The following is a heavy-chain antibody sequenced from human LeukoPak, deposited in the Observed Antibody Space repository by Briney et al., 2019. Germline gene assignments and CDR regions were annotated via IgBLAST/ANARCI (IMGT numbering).Heavy chain of an antibody. CDR2: IYYSGST. CDR3: ARGSRVRGWYSDAFDI. J-gene: IGHJ3*02. Sequence: PSETLSLTCTVSGGSISSGGYYWSWIRQHPGKGLEWIGYIYYSGSTNYNPSLKSRVTISVDTSKNQFSLKLRSVTAADTAVYYCARGSRVRGWYSDAFDIWGQGTIATVSS. D-gene: IGHD6-19*01. V-gene: IGHV4-31*03. CDR1: GGSISSGGYY.